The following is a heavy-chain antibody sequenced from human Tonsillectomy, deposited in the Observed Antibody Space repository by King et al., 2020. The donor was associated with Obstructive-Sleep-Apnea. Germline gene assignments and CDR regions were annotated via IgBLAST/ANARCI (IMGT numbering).Heavy chain of an antibody. CDR1: GFTFSSYS. V-gene: IGHV3-21*01. CDR3: ARDLLVETAMWTSFDY. CDR2: ISSSSSYI. Sequence: EVQLVESGGGLVKPGGSLRLSCAASGFTFSSYSMNWVRQAPGKGLEWVSSISSSSSYIYYADSVKGRFTISRDNAKNSLYLQMNSLRAEDTAVYYRARDLLVETAMWTSFDYWGQGTLVTVSS. J-gene: IGHJ4*02. D-gene: IGHD5-18*01.